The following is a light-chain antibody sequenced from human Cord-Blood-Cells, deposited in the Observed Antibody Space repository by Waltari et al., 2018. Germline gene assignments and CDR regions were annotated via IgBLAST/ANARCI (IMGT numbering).Light chain of an antibody. V-gene: IGLV7-43*01. Sequence: QTVVTPEPSLTVSPGGTVTLTCASSIGAVTSGYYPNWFQHKPGQDPRARIYSTRNKHSWTPAQFSGSRLGGKAALTRSGVQPEDVAEYYCLLYYGGAWVFGVGTMLTVL. CDR2: STR. J-gene: IGLJ3*02. CDR1: IGAVTSGYY. CDR3: LLYYGGAWV.